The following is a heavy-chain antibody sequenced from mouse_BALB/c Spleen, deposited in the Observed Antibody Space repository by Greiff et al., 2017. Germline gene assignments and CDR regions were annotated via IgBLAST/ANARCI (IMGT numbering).Heavy chain of an antibody. CDR1: GFAFSSYD. J-gene: IGHJ4*01. D-gene: IGHD1-2*01. V-gene: IGHV5-12-1*01. CDR2: ISSGGGST. CDR3: ARQTTATLYYAMDY. Sequence: EVQLVESGGGLVKPGGSLKLSCAASGFAFSSYDMSWVRQTPEKRLEWVAYISSGGGSTYYPDTVKGRFTISRDNAKNTLYLQMSSLKSEDTAMYYCARQTTATLYYAMDYWGQGTSVTVSS.